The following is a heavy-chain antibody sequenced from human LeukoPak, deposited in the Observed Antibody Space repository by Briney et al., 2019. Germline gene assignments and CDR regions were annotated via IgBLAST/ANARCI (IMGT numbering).Heavy chain of an antibody. CDR1: GGSFSGYY. J-gene: IGHJ6*03. CDR2: INHSGST. V-gene: IGHV4-34*01. CDR3: ARVRGDRLAVAGGVSRYYYYMDV. Sequence: SETLSLTCAVYGGSFSGYYWSWIHQPPGKGLEWIGEINHSGSTNYNPSLKSRVTISVDTSKNQFSLKLSSVTAADTAVYYCARVRGDRLAVAGGVSRYYYYMDVWGKGTTVTVSS. D-gene: IGHD6-19*01.